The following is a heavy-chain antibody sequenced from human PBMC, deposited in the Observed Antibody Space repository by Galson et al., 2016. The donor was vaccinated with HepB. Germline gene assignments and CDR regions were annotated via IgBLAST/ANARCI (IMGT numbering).Heavy chain of an antibody. V-gene: IGHV3-30-3*01. J-gene: IGHJ3*02. D-gene: IGHD3-10*01. Sequence: SLRLSCAASGFTFRSYAMHWVRQAPGKGLEWVAVISYDGSNKYYADSVKGRFTISRDNSKNTLYLQMNSLRAEDTAVYYCARTYGSGSYRRDAFDIWGQGTTVTVSS. CDR2: ISYDGSNK. CDR1: GFTFRSYA. CDR3: ARTYGSGSYRRDAFDI.